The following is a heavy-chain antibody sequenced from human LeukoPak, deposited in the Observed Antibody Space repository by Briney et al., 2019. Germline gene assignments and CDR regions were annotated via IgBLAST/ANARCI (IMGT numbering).Heavy chain of an antibody. J-gene: IGHJ5*02. CDR1: GFTFSSYS. CDR2: ISSSSSFL. Sequence: GGSLRLSCAASGFTFSSYSMNWVRQAPGKGLEWVSSISSSSSFLYYAGSVKGRFTISRDNAKNSLYLQVNSLKAEDTAVYYCARGGYSYGYGIDPWGQGTLVTVSS. D-gene: IGHD5-18*01. CDR3: ARGGYSYGYGIDP. V-gene: IGHV3-21*06.